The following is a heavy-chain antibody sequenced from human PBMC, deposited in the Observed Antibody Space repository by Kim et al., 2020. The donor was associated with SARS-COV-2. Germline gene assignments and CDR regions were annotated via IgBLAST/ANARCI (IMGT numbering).Heavy chain of an antibody. V-gene: IGHV3-21*01. CDR3: ARDGYNWNLDALDI. D-gene: IGHD1-20*01. CDR2: ITDSSSYI. Sequence: GGSLRLSCAASGFPFSNYSMNWVRQAPGKGLEWVSSITDSSSYIYYADSVKGRFTISRDNAKNSLYLQMNSLRAEDTAVYFCARDGYNWNLDALDIWGQGTMVTVSA. J-gene: IGHJ3*02. CDR1: GFPFSNYS.